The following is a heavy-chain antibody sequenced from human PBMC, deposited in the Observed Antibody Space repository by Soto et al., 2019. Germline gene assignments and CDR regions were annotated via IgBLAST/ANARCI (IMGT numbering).Heavy chain of an antibody. CDR1: GYSFTSYW. Sequence: PGEVLKISGKGSGYSFTSYWRSWVRPMPAKGLDWMGRIDPSDSYTIYSPCFQAHVTISADKSISTAYLQWSSLKASDTAMHYCARHVSSVHRSYWYSDLWGRGTLVTVSS. D-gene: IGHD3-22*01. J-gene: IGHJ2*01. V-gene: IGHV5-10-1*01. CDR3: ARHVSSVHRSYWYSDL. CDR2: IDPSDSYT.